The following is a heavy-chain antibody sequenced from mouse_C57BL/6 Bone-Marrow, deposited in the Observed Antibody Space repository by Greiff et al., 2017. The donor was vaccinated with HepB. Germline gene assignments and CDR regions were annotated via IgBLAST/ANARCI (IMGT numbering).Heavy chain of an antibody. D-gene: IGHD1-1*01. CDR2: IRNKANGYTT. J-gene: IGHJ2*01. CDR1: GFTSTDYY. CDR3: ARYEGGSSYFDY. Sequence: EVHLVESGGGLVQPGGSLSLSCAASGFTSTDYYMSWVRQPPGKALEWLGFIRNKANGYTTEYSASVKGRFTISRDNSQSILYLQMNALRAEDSATYYCARYEGGSSYFDYWGQGTTLTVSS. V-gene: IGHV7-3*01.